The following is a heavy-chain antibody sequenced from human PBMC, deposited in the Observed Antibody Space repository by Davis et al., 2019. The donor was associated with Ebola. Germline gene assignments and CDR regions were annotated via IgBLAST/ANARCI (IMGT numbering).Heavy chain of an antibody. D-gene: IGHD6-13*01. V-gene: IGHV3-53*01. CDR2: IYSGGST. Sequence: GESLKISCAASGFTVSSNYMSWVRQAPGKGLEWVSVIYSGGSTYYADSVKGRFTISRDNSKNTLYLQMNSLRAEDTAVYYCARDSSSWYFDGMDVWGQGTTVTVSS. J-gene: IGHJ6*02. CDR3: ARDSSSWYFDGMDV. CDR1: GFTVSSNY.